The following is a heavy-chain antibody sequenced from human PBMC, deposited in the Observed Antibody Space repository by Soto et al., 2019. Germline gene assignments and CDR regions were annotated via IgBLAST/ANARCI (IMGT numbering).Heavy chain of an antibody. CDR3: ARVLSRNKYYYMDV. CDR2: MNPNSGNT. V-gene: IGHV1-8*01. J-gene: IGHJ6*03. D-gene: IGHD1-1*01. Sequence: GASVKVSCKASGYTFTSYDINWVRQATGQGLEWMGWMNPNSGNTGYAQKFQGRVTMTRDTSISTAYMELSSLRSEDTAVYYCARVLSRNKYYYMDVWGKGNTVTVSS. CDR1: GYTFTSYD.